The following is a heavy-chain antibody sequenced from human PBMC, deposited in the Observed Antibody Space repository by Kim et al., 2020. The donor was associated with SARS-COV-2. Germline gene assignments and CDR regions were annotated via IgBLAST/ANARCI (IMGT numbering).Heavy chain of an antibody. CDR2: IYYSGST. V-gene: IGHV4-59*13. Sequence: SETLSLTCTVSGGSISSYYWSWIRQPPGKGLEWIGYIYYSGSTNYNPSLKSRVTISVDTSKNQFSLKLSSVTAADTAVYYCARVYYDFWSGYHDAFDIWGHGTMVTVSS. CDR1: GGSISSYY. J-gene: IGHJ3*02. D-gene: IGHD3-3*01. CDR3: ARVYYDFWSGYHDAFDI.